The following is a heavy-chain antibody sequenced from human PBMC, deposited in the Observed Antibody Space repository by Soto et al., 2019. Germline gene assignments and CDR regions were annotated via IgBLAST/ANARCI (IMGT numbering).Heavy chain of an antibody. CDR1: GDTFNSYG. D-gene: IGHD6-19*01. J-gene: IGHJ6*02. Sequence: QVHLVQSGAEVRRPGSSVKVSCKASGDTFNSYGINWVRQAPGQGLEWMGGIIPVFGSTNYAPKFQGRVTFVADESTSTVNMEVTSLPSEDTAVYYCAEGLAYSSGWHGNYYYSGLDVWGQGTTVTVSS. CDR3: AEGLAYSSGWHGNYYYSGLDV. V-gene: IGHV1-69*01. CDR2: IIPVFGST.